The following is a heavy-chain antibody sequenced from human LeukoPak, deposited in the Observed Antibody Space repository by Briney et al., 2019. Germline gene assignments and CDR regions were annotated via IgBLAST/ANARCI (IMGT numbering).Heavy chain of an antibody. CDR1: GGTFSSEA. CDR2: IIPIFGRA. V-gene: IGHV1-69*13. J-gene: IGHJ5*02. CDR3: ARGETILNWFDP. D-gene: IGHD1-1*01. Sequence: GASVKVSCKTSGGTFSSEAFIWVRQAPGQGLEWMGGIIPIFGRADYAQKFQDIVTITADESTSTVYMELSSLRPEDTAVYYCARGETILNWFDPWGQGTLVTVSS.